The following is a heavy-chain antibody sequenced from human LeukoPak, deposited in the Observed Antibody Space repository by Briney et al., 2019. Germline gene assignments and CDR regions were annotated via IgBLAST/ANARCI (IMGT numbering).Heavy chain of an antibody. CDR1: GGSISSGGYY. CDR2: IYYSGST. J-gene: IGHJ6*02. Sequence: SETLSLTCTVSGGSISSGGYYWSWIRQHPGKGLEWIGYIYYSGSTYYNPSLKSRVTISVDTSKNRFSLKLSSVTAADTAVYYCARDRQYYYYGMDVWGQGTTVTVSS. CDR3: ARDRQYYYYGMDV. V-gene: IGHV4-31*03.